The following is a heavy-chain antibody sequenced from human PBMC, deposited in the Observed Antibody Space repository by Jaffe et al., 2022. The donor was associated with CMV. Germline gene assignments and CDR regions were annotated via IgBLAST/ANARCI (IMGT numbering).Heavy chain of an antibody. V-gene: IGHV4-31*03. CDR2: IYYVGST. CDR1: GDSVNSGGYY. Sequence: QVQLQESGPGLVKPSQTLSLTCTVSGDSVNSGGYYWSWIRQHPGKGLEWIGYIYYVGSTYYNPSLKSRITISIDTSKNHFSLRLDSVTAADTAVYFCARDRLIYDSSGSYYYGMDVWGQGTTVTVSS. J-gene: IGHJ6*02. D-gene: IGHD3-22*01. CDR3: ARDRLIYDSSGSYYYGMDV.